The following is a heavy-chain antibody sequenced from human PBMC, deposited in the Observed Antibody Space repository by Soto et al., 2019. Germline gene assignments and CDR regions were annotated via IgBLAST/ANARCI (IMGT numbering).Heavy chain of an antibody. CDR3: ATWHEREHAYDV. V-gene: IGHV3-53*01. CDR2: LYDLDGS. Sequence: DVQLVESGGGLIQPGESLRLSCAAFGFTISGKKYVAWVRQDPGKGLEWVSALYDLDGSFYAASVKGRFTTSRDSSKTTVYLLMNQPRPDDTAVYYCATWHEREHAYDVWGQGTTVTFSS. D-gene: IGHD1-1*01. J-gene: IGHJ3*01. CDR1: GFTISGKKY.